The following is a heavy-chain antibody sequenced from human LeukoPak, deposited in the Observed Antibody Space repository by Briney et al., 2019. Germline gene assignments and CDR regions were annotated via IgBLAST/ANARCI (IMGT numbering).Heavy chain of an antibody. CDR3: ARDGSTVTTKVQDAFDI. D-gene: IGHD4-17*01. CDR2: FDPEDGET. Sequence: GASVKVSCKVSGYTLTELSMHWARQAPGKGLEWMGGFDPEDGETIYAQKFQGRVTITADKSTSTAYMELSSLRSEDTAVYYCARDGSTVTTKVQDAFDIWGQGTMVTVSS. V-gene: IGHV1-24*01. CDR1: GYTLTELS. J-gene: IGHJ3*02.